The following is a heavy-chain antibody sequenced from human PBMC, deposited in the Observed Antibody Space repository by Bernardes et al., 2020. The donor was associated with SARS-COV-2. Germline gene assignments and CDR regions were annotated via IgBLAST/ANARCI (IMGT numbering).Heavy chain of an antibody. J-gene: IGHJ5*02. CDR3: ARDLQSWFDP. V-gene: IGHV4-61*02. Sequence: SETLSLTCTVSGASIRSEDYYWSCIRQPAGKGLQWIGRISRSGSTKYNPSLKSRVSISVDTSKNQFALKLTSVTAADTAVYFCARDLQSWFDPWGQGTLITVSS. CDR1: GASIRSEDYY. CDR2: ISRSGST.